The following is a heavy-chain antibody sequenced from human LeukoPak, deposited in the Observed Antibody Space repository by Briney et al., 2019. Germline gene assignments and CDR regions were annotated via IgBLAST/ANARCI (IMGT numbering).Heavy chain of an antibody. CDR3: ARMVTGTYYYYMDV. CDR2: MNPNSGNT. CDR1: GYTFTSYD. D-gene: IGHD1-7*01. J-gene: IGHJ6*03. Sequence: ASVKVSCKASGYTFTSYDINWVRQATGQGLEWMGWMNPNSGNTGYAQKFQGRVTITRNTSISTAYMELSSLRSEDTPVYYCARMVTGTYYYYMDVWGKGTTVTVSS. V-gene: IGHV1-8*03.